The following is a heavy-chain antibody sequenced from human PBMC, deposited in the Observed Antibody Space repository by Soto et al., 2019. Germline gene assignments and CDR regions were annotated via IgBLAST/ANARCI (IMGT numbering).Heavy chain of an antibody. J-gene: IGHJ4*02. D-gene: IGHD1-26*01. V-gene: IGHV3-33*01. CDR2: IWYDGSNK. Sequence: QVQLVESGGGVVQPGRSLRLSCAASGFTFSSYGMHWVRQAPGKGLEWGAVIWYDGSNKYYADSVKGRFTISRDNSKNTLYLQMNSLRAEDTAVYYCAREVGATGYFDYWGQGTLVTVSS. CDR3: AREVGATGYFDY. CDR1: GFTFSSYG.